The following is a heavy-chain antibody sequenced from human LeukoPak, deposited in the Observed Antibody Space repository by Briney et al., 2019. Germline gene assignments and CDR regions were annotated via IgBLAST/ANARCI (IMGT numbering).Heavy chain of an antibody. J-gene: IGHJ4*02. CDR1: GGSIRSSSYY. Sequence: SETLSLTCTVSGGSIRSSSYYWGWIRQPPGKGLEWIGTIYYSGITYYNPSLKSRVTISVDTSKNQFSLKLSSVTAADTAMYYCARVAHDLYPYYFDYWGQGTLVTVSS. D-gene: IGHD5/OR15-5a*01. CDR2: IYYSGIT. V-gene: IGHV4-39*07. CDR3: ARVAHDLYPYYFDY.